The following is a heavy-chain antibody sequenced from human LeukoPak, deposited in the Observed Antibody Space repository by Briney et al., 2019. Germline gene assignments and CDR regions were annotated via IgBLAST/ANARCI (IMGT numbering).Heavy chain of an antibody. CDR1: GGSFSGYY. Sequence: SETLSLTCAVYGGSFSGYYWSWIRQPPGKGLEWIGEINHSGSTNYNPSLKSRVTISVDTSKNQFSLKLSSVTAADTAVYYCARVQKRLSRTYYCDSSGLDYWGQGTLVTVSS. D-gene: IGHD3-22*01. CDR2: INHSGST. J-gene: IGHJ4*02. V-gene: IGHV4-34*01. CDR3: ARVQKRLSRTYYCDSSGLDY.